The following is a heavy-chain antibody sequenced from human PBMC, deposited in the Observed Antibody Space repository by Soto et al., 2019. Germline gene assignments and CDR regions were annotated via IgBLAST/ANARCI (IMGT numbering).Heavy chain of an antibody. J-gene: IGHJ4*02. D-gene: IGHD6-19*01. CDR2: IYYSGST. CDR3: ASSRAHSSALDFDY. Sequence: SETLSLTCTVSGGSISSSSYYWGWIRQPPGKGLEWIGSIYYSGSTYYNPSLKSRVTISVDTSKNQFSLKLSSVTAADTAVYYCASSRAHSSALDFDYWGQGTLVTVSS. V-gene: IGHV4-39*07. CDR1: GGSISSSSYY.